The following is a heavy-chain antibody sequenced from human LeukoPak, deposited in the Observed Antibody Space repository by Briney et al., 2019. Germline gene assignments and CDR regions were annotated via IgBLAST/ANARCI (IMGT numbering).Heavy chain of an antibody. Sequence: GASVKVSCKASGYTFTSYDINWVRQATGQGLEWMGWMNPNSGNTGYAQKFQGRVTMTRNTSISTAYMELSSLRSEDTAVYYCARGVRGGRSGGSHTFYYFDYWGQGTLVTVSS. CDR2: MNPNSGNT. V-gene: IGHV1-8*01. CDR3: ARGVRGGRSGGSHTFYYFDY. D-gene: IGHD2-15*01. CDR1: GYTFTSYD. J-gene: IGHJ4*02.